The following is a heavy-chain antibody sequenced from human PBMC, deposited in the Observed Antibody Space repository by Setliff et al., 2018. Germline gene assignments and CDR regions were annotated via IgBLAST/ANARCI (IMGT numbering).Heavy chain of an antibody. CDR2: INHSGST. D-gene: IGHD6-6*01. CDR1: GGSFSDYY. V-gene: IGHV4-34*01. Sequence: KPSETLSLTCGASGGSFSDYYWSWIRQTPGRGLEWIGEINHSGSTTYNPSLKSRVTISVDTSKDQFSLKVISMTAADTAVYYCARGRNIAARLLDSWGQGTLVTVSS. J-gene: IGHJ4*02. CDR3: ARGRNIAARLLDS.